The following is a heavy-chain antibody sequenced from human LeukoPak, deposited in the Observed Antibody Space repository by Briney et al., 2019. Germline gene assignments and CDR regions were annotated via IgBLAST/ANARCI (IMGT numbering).Heavy chain of an antibody. V-gene: IGHV1-69*04. CDR2: SIPILGIA. J-gene: IGHJ4*02. CDR1: GGTFSTYA. D-gene: IGHD2-21*02. Sequence: ASVKVSCKASGGTFSTYALSWVRQAPGQGLEWMGRSIPILGIANYAQKFQGRVTITADKSTSTAYMELSSLRSEDTAVYYCARDISHCGGGCFSYYFDYWGQGTLVTVSS. CDR3: ARDISHCGGGCFSYYFDY.